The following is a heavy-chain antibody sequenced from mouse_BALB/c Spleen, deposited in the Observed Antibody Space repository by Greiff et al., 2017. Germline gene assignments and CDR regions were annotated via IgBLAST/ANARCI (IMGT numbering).Heavy chain of an antibody. V-gene: IGHV1S137*01. D-gene: IGHD1-1*01. CDR2: ISTYYGDA. J-gene: IGHJ2*01. CDR1: GYTFTDYA. CDR3: ARDYYGNYFDY. Sequence: VQLVESGAELVRPGVSVKISCKGSGYTFTDYAMHWVKQSHAKSLEWIGVISTYYGDASYNQKFKGKATMTVDKSSSTAYMELARLTSEDSAIYYCARDYYGNYFDYWGQGTTLTVSS.